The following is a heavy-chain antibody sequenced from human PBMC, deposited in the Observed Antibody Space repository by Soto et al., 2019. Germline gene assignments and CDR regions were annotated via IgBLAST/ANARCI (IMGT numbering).Heavy chain of an antibody. J-gene: IGHJ5*02. CDR3: AADPYRGYSS. CDR2: IVVGSGNT. V-gene: IGHV1-58*02. Sequence: SVKVSCKASGYTFTGYAMQWVRQARGQRLEWIGWIVVGSGNTNYAQKFQERVTITRDMSTSTAYMELSSLRSEDTAVYYCAADPYRGYSSWGQGTLVTVSS. CDR1: GYTFTGYA. D-gene: IGHD5-18*01.